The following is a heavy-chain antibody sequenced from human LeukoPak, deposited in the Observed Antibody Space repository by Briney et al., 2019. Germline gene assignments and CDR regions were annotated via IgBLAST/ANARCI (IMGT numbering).Heavy chain of an antibody. CDR1: GFTFSSYG. V-gene: IGHV3-30*02. D-gene: IGHD7-27*01. CDR2: IRYDGSNK. CDR3: AKDYNWGWDY. Sequence: GGSLRLSCAASGFTFSSYGMHWVRQAPGKGLEWVAFIRYDGSNKYYADSVKGRFTISRDNSKKTPYLQMESLRVEDTAVYYCAKDYNWGWDYWGQGSLVIVSS. J-gene: IGHJ4*02.